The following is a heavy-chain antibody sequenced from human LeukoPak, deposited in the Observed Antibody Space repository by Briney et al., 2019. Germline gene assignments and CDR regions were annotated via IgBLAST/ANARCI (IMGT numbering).Heavy chain of an antibody. CDR1: GGSISSYY. D-gene: IGHD1-26*01. CDR3: ARGGIIVGVDY. J-gene: IGHJ4*02. Sequence: SETLSLTCTVSGGSISSYYWSWIRQPPGKGLEWIGFIYDSGSTNYNSSLKSRVTISVDTSKNQFSLKLSSVTAADTAVYYCARGGIIVGVDYWGLGTLDTVSS. CDR2: IYDSGST. V-gene: IGHV4-59*01.